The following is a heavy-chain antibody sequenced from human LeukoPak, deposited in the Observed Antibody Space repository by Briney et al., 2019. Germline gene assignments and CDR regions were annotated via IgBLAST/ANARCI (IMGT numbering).Heavy chain of an antibody. CDR1: GFDFSSNW. CDR3: AKDHYWSIDY. D-gene: IGHD3-3*01. V-gene: IGHV3-74*01. Sequence: GGSLRLSCAASGFDFSSNWMHWVRHAPGQGLVWVSRIKGDGISTNYADSVKGRFTISRDIAKNTLYLQMNSLRAEDTGVYYCAKDHYWSIDYWGRGSVVTVSS. CDR2: IKGDGIST. J-gene: IGHJ4*02.